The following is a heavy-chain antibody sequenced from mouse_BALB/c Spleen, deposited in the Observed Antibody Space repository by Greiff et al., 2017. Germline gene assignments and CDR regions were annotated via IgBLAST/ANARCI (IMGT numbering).Heavy chain of an antibody. J-gene: IGHJ2*01. Sequence: EVKVVESGGGLVKPGGSLKLSCAASGFTFSSYAMSWVRQTPEKRLEWVATISSGGSYTYYPDSVKGRFTISRDNAKNTLYLQMSSLRSEDTAMYYCARQDGNLDYWGQGTTLTVSS. CDR2: ISSGGSYT. CDR3: ARQDGNLDY. D-gene: IGHD2-1*01. CDR1: GFTFSSYA. V-gene: IGHV5-9-3*01.